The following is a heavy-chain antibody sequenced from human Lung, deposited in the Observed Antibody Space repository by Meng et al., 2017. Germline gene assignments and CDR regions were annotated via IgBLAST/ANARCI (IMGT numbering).Heavy chain of an antibody. CDR1: GGSLSSDGYS. V-gene: IGHV4-61*02. Sequence: QVTRQRSRTGLVDPSQTLAPTCSVSGGSLSSDGYSWPWIRQPAGKGLEWIGRIYSRGSTNYNPFLKSRVTISLDASKNQFSLELSSVTATDTAVYYCARDLSDSTGYYPFQHWGQGTLVTVSS. D-gene: IGHD3-22*01. CDR2: IYSRGST. J-gene: IGHJ1*01. CDR3: ARDLSDSTGYYPFQH.